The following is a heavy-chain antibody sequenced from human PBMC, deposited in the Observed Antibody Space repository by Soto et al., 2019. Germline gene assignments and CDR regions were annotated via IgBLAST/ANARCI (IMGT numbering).Heavy chain of an antibody. Sequence: GGSLRLSCAASGFTSSSYAMSWVRQAPGKGLEWVSAISGSGGSTYYADSVKGRFTISRDNSKNTLYLQMNSLRAEDTAVYYCAKGRGYCSSTSCYTWHYYYYYGMDVWGQGTTVTVSS. CDR3: AKGRGYCSSTSCYTWHYYYYYGMDV. V-gene: IGHV3-23*01. CDR2: ISGSGGST. D-gene: IGHD2-2*02. CDR1: GFTSSSYA. J-gene: IGHJ6*02.